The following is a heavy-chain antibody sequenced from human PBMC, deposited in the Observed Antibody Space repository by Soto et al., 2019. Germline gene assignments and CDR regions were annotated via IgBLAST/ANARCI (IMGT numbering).Heavy chain of an antibody. CDR3: ARGREISWTIAAD. CDR2: IIPIFGTA. D-gene: IGHD6-13*01. CDR1: VGTLSSYA. V-gene: IGHV1-69*13. Sequence: SVKVSCKAPVGTLSSYAISWVRQAPGQGLEWMGGIIPIFGTANYAQKFQGRVTITADESTSTAYMELSSLRSEDTAVYYWARGREISWTIAADWGQGTLVTVSS. J-gene: IGHJ4*02.